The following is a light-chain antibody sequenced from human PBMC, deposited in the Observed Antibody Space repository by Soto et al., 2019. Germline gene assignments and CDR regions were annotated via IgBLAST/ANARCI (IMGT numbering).Light chain of an antibody. J-gene: IGKJ5*01. CDR2: DAS. CDR3: QQYHRSSIT. Sequence: DIQMTQSPCTLSASVGDRVTITCRASQSLNNELAWYQQKPGKAPNLLMYDASTLERGVPSRFSGTGSGTEFTLTISSLQPDDFATYYCQQYHRSSITFGQGTRLEIK. CDR1: QSLNNE. V-gene: IGKV1-5*01.